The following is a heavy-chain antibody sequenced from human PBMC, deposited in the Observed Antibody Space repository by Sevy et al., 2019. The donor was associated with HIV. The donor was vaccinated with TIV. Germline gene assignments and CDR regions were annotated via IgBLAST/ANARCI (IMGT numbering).Heavy chain of an antibody. CDR1: GSSFESFA. V-gene: IGHV3-21*04. CDR2: ISKSSSYI. D-gene: IGHD3-10*01. Sequence: GGSLRLSCAASGSSFESFAMNWVRQAPGKGLEWVAYISKSSSYIYYADSVKGRFTISRDNAKKSLFLQMNSLGAEDTAIYYCTRGSGIDYYEKGMDLWGQGTTVTVSS. J-gene: IGHJ6*02. CDR3: TRGSGIDYYEKGMDL.